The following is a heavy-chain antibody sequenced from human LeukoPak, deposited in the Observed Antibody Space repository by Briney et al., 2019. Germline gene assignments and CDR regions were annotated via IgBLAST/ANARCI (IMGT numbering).Heavy chain of an antibody. V-gene: IGHV4-59*01. CDR3: ARAFYDSSGYPGPFDY. CDR1: GGSISSYY. CDR2: IYYSGST. D-gene: IGHD3-22*01. Sequence: PSETLSLTCTVSGGSISSYYWSWIRQPPGKGLEWVGYIYYSGSTNYNPSLKSRVTISVDTSKNQFSLKLSSVTAADTAVYYCARAFYDSSGYPGPFDYWGQGTLVTVSS. J-gene: IGHJ4*02.